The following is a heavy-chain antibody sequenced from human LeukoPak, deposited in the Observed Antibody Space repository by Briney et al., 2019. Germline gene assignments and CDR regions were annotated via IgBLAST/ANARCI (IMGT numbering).Heavy chain of an antibody. CDR1: GLTFSNSW. CDR2: IKQDGSEK. V-gene: IGHV3-7*01. Sequence: GGSLRLSCAASGLTFSNSWMSWVRQAPGKGLEWVANIKQDGSEKYYVDSVKGRFTISRDNAKNSLYLQMNSLRAEDTAVYYCAKRYSYGSKGGSNWFDPWGQGTLVTVSS. CDR3: AKRYSYGSKGGSNWFDP. D-gene: IGHD5-18*01. J-gene: IGHJ5*02.